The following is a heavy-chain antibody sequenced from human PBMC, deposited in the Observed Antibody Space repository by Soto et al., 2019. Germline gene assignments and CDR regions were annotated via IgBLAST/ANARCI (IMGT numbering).Heavy chain of an antibody. D-gene: IGHD2-2*03. CDR2: INDDNGNT. CDR3: ARDPDEWMSHLMDV. V-gene: IGHV1-3*01. CDR1: GYTFTSYA. Sequence: ASVKVSCKASGYTFTSYAMHWVRQAPGQRLEWMGWINDDNGNTKYSQKFQGRVTLTRDTSASTAYMELSSLRSEDTAVYYCARDPDEWMSHLMDVWGQGTTVTVSS. J-gene: IGHJ6*02.